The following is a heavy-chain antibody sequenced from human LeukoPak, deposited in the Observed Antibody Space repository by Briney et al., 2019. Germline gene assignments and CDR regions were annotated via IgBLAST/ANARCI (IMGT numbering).Heavy chain of an antibody. D-gene: IGHD2-2*01. Sequence: ASVKVSCKASGYTFTGYYMHWVRQAPGQGLEWMGWINPNSGGTNYAQKFQGRVTMTRDTSISTAYMELSRLRSDDTAVYYCARDLLYCSSTSCPGGDYWGQGTLVTVSS. CDR2: INPNSGGT. J-gene: IGHJ4*02. CDR1: GYTFTGYY. CDR3: ARDLLYCSSTSCPGGDY. V-gene: IGHV1-2*02.